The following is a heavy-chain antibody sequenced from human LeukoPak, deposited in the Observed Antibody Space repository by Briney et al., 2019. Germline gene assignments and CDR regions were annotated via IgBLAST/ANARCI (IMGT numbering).Heavy chain of an antibody. J-gene: IGHJ4*02. D-gene: IGHD3-22*01. CDR1: GVSISSSSYY. V-gene: IGHV4-39*01. CDR3: ARRLQNYYDSSGYAY. Sequence: SETLSLTCTVSGVSISSSSYYWGWIRQPPGKGLEWIGSIYYSGSTYYNPSLKSRVTISVDTYKNQYSLKLSSVTAADTAVYYCARRLQNYYDSSGYAYWGRGTLVTVSS. CDR2: IYYSGST.